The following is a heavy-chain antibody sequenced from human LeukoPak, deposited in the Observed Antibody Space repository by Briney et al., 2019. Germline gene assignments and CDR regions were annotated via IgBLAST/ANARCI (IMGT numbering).Heavy chain of an antibody. CDR1: GASISSYY. CDR3: ARSRSSSWFLFDY. J-gene: IGHJ4*02. Sequence: PSETLSLTCTVSGASISSYYWSWIRQPPGKGPEWIGYIYYSGSTNYNPSLKSRVTISVDTSKNQFSLKLNSVTAADTAVYYCARSRSSSWFLFDYWGQGTLVTVSS. D-gene: IGHD6-13*01. V-gene: IGHV4-59*01. CDR2: IYYSGST.